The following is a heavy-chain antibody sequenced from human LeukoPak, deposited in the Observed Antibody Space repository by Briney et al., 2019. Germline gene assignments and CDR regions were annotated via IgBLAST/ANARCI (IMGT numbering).Heavy chain of an antibody. CDR2: IYYSGSA. Sequence: SETLSLTCTVFGGSISSYYWSWIRQPPGKGLEWIGYIYYSGSANYNPSLKSRVTISVDTSKNQFSLKLSSVTAADTAVYYCARGPLYSFPGDYFDYWGQGTLVTVSS. J-gene: IGHJ4*02. V-gene: IGHV4-59*01. CDR1: GGSISSYY. CDR3: ARGPLYSFPGDYFDY. D-gene: IGHD6-13*01.